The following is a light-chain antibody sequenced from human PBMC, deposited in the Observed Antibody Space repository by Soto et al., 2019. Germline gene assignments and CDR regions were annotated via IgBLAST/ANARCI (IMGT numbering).Light chain of an antibody. Sequence: QSVLTQPASVSGSPGQSITISCTGTSSDVGSYNLVSWYQQLPGKAPKLMIFGGTNRPSGVSSRFSGSKSGNTASLTISGLQAEDEADYYCCSYTGSSTLYVFGTGTKLTVL. CDR1: SSDVGSYNL. V-gene: IGLV2-23*01. CDR2: GGT. CDR3: CSYTGSSTLYV. J-gene: IGLJ1*01.